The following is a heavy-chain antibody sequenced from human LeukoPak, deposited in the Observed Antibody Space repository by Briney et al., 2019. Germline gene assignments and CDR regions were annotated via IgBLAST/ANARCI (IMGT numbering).Heavy chain of an antibody. D-gene: IGHD6-6*01. J-gene: IGHJ4*02. V-gene: IGHV1-46*01. CDR3: ARTAARRFDY. CDR1: GYTFPSYF. CDR2: INPTGGST. Sequence: ASVKVSCKASGYTFPSYFTHWVRQAPGQGLEWMGIINPTGGSTTYAQKFQGRVTMTRDTSTSTVYMELSSLRSDDTAVYYCARTAARRFDYWGQGALVTVSS.